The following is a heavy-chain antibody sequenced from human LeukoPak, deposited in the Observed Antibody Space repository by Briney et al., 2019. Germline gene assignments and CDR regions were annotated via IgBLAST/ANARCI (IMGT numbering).Heavy chain of an antibody. V-gene: IGHV1-46*01. CDR1: GYTFTSYY. J-gene: IGHJ3*02. CDR3: ARDGKYSSGWITAFDI. Sequence: EASVKVSCKASGYTFTSYYMHWVRQAPGQGLEWMGIINPSGGSTSYAQKFQSRVTMTRDTSTSTVYMELSSLRSEDTAVYYCARDGKYSSGWITAFDIWGQGTMVTVSS. D-gene: IGHD6-19*01. CDR2: INPSGGST.